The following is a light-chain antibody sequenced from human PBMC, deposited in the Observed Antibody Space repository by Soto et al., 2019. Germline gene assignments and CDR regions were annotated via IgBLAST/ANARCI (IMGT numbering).Light chain of an antibody. J-gene: IGLJ1*01. CDR1: SSDVGGYNY. CDR3: SSYIRIGYLV. CDR2: EVS. V-gene: IGLV2-14*01. Sequence: QSVLTQPASESGSPGQSITISCTGTSSDVGGYNYVSWYQQYPGKAPKVMIYEVSNRPSGVSNRFSGSKSGNTASLTISGLQAEDEADYYCSSYIRIGYLVFGNGTKVTV.